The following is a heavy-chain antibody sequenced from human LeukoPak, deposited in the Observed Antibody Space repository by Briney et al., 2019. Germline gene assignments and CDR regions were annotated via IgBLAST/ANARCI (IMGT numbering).Heavy chain of an antibody. D-gene: IGHD6-13*01. CDR3: ARGCIAAAGTNYYYYMDV. CDR2: INHSGST. Sequence: SETLSLTCAVYGGSFSGYYWSWIRQPPGKGLEWIGEINHSGSTNYNPSLKSRVTISVDTSKNQFSLKLSSVTAADTAVYYCARGCIAAAGTNYYYYMDVWGKGTTVPVSS. CDR1: GGSFSGYY. V-gene: IGHV4-34*01. J-gene: IGHJ6*03.